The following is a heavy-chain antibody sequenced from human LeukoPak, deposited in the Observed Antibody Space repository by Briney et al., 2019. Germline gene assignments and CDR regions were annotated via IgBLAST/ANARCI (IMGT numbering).Heavy chain of an antibody. D-gene: IGHD3-3*01. J-gene: IGHJ6*03. V-gene: IGHV3-23*01. Sequence: GGSLRLSCAASGFTFSSYGMSWVRQAPGKGLEWVSAISGSGGSTYYADSVKGRFTISRDNSKNTLYLQMNSLRAEDTAVYYCARGGDFWSGYSQGYYMDVWGKGTTVTVSS. CDR1: GFTFSSYG. CDR3: ARGGDFWSGYSQGYYMDV. CDR2: ISGSGGST.